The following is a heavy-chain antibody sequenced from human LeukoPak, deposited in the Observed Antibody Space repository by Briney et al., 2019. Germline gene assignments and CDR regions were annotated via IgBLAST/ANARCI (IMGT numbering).Heavy chain of an antibody. CDR3: ARDLGYSHGMDV. CDR1: GGSISSYY. CDR2: IYYSGST. Sequence: PSETLSLTCTVSGGSISSYYWSWIRQPPGKGLEWIGYIYYSGSTNYNPSLKSRVTISVDTSKNQFSLKLSSVTAADTAVYYCARDLGYSHGMDVWGRGTTVTVSS. J-gene: IGHJ6*02. D-gene: IGHD2-15*01. V-gene: IGHV4-59*01.